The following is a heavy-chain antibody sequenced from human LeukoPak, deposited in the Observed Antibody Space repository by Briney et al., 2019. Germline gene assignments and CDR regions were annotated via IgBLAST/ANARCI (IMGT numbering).Heavy chain of an antibody. J-gene: IGHJ4*02. CDR2: ISSTGGST. D-gene: IGHD1-26*01. CDR3: ARRGGDSGGYYAAYFDY. Sequence: GGSLRLSCVASGFTFSSHAMNWVRQAPGKGLEWVAIISSTGGSTYYTDSVKGRFTISRDNSKNTLYLQMNSLRAEDTAVYYCARRGGDSGGYYAAYFDYWGQGTLVTVSS. CDR1: GFTFSSHA. V-gene: IGHV3-23*01.